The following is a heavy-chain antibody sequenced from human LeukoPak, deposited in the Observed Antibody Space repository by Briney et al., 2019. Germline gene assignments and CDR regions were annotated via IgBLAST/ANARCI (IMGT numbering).Heavy chain of an antibody. Sequence: GGSLRLSCTASGFTFSSYWMHWFRQAPGKGLVSVSRMNSDGGSTSYADSVKGRFTISRDNAKNTLYLQMNSLRAEDTAVYYCARRIQGMAPYYFDYWGQGTLVTVSS. J-gene: IGHJ4*02. D-gene: IGHD5-24*01. CDR3: ARRIQGMAPYYFDY. CDR1: GFTFSSYW. V-gene: IGHV3-74*01. CDR2: MNSDGGST.